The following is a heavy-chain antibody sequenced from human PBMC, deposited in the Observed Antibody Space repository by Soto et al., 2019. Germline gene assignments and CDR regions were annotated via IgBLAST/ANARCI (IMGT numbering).Heavy chain of an antibody. V-gene: IGHV1-69*06. Sequence: QVQLVQSGAEVKKPGSSENVSCKPSGGTFNTFAISWVRQAPGQGLEYLGGIVPILGPAFYAQRFQGRVTITADKSTNTSYLELTSLSSEDTAVYYCARVAKRYFDSWGQGTQVTVSS. CDR2: IVPILGPA. J-gene: IGHJ4*02. CDR1: GGTFNTFA. CDR3: ARVAKRYFDS.